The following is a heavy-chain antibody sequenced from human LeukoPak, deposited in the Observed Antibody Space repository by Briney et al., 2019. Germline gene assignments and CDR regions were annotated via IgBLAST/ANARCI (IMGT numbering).Heavy chain of an antibody. CDR2: ISSSSSYI. Sequence: GGSLRLSCAASGFTLSSYSMNWVRQAPGKGLEWVSSISSSSSYIYYADSVKGRFTISRDNAKNSLYLQMNSLRAEDTAVYYCARDYYDSSSYFPDWGQGTLVTVSS. J-gene: IGHJ4*02. CDR1: GFTLSSYS. CDR3: ARDYYDSSSYFPD. V-gene: IGHV3-21*01. D-gene: IGHD3-22*01.